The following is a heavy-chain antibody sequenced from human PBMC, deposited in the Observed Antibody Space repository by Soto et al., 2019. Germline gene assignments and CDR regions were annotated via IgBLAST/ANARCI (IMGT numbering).Heavy chain of an antibody. Sequence: EVQLLESGGGLVQPGGSLRISCAASGFTFSNHAMSWVRQAPGKGLEWVSAITGTGGSTYYGDSVRGRFTISRDNPKNTLYLKITSRSAENTAVYYCAKEFLRGVHFDAGGQGALVTVPS. D-gene: IGHD3-10*01. CDR1: GFTFSNHA. V-gene: IGHV3-23*01. J-gene: IGHJ4*02. CDR3: AKEFLRGVHFDA. CDR2: ITGTGGST.